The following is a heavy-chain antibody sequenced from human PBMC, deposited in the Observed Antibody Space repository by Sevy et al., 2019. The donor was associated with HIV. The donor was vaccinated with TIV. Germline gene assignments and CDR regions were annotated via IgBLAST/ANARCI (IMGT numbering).Heavy chain of an antibody. J-gene: IGHJ6*03. D-gene: IGHD1-26*01. CDR2: INSDGSST. CDR1: GFTFDSYW. CDR3: TRGDPIVPPAGYYYHVEV. Sequence: QLGGSLRLSCVASGFTFDSYWMHWVRQAPGKGLVWVSRINSDGSSTPYADSVKGRFTISRDNAKNTLYLQLNRLGAEDTAVYYCTRGDPIVPPAGYYYHVEVWGKGTTVSVSS. V-gene: IGHV3-74*01.